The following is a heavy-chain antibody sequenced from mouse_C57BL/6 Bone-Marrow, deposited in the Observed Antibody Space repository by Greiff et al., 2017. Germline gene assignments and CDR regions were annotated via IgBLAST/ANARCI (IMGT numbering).Heavy chain of an antibody. CDR1: GFTFSSYG. CDR2: ISSGGSYT. CDR3: ARLDYYAMDY. V-gene: IGHV5-6*01. J-gene: IGHJ4*01. Sequence: EVKLVESGGDLVKPGGSLKLSCAASGFTFSSYGMSWVRQTPDKRLEWVATISSGGSYTYYPDSVKGRVTISRDNAKNTLYLQMSSLKSEDTAMYYCARLDYYAMDYWGQGTSVTVSS.